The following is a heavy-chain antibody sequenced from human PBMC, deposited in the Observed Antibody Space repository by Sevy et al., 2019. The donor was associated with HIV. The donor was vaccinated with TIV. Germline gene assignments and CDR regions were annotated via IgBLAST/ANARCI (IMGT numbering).Heavy chain of an antibody. CDR1: GGSFSGYY. CDR3: ARALYCSGGSCYSAPS. Sequence: SETLSLTCAVYGGSFSGYYWSWIRQPPGKGLEWIGEINHSGSTNYNPALKSRVTISVDTYKNQFSLNLSSVTAADAAEYYCARALYCSGGSCYSAPSWGQGTLVTVSS. CDR2: INHSGST. J-gene: IGHJ4*02. V-gene: IGHV4-34*01. D-gene: IGHD2-15*01.